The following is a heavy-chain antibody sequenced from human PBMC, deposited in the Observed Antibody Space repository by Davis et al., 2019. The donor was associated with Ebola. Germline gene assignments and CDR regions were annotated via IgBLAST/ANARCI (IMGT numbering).Heavy chain of an antibody. CDR2: IYYSGST. V-gene: IGHV4-61*01. J-gene: IGHJ6*02. CDR1: GGSVSSGSYY. Sequence: GSLRLSCTVSGGSVSSGSYYWSWIRQPPGKGLEWIGYIYYSGSTYYNPSLKSRVTISVDRSKNQFSLKLSSVTAADTAVYYCARPGRYYYDSSGYPSYYYGMDVWGQGTTVTVSS. CDR3: ARPGRYYYDSSGYPSYYYGMDV. D-gene: IGHD3-22*01.